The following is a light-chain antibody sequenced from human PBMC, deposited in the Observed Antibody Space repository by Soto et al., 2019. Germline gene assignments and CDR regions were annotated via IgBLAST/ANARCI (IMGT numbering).Light chain of an antibody. CDR2: GAS. CDR1: QSVGSN. CDR3: QQYNNWPT. J-gene: IGKJ1*01. Sequence: EIVMTQSPATLSVSPGERATLSCRASQSVGSNLAWYHQRPGQAPRLLIYGASTRATGIPARFSGSGSGTEFTLTISSLQSEDFAVCYCQQYNNWPTFGQGTKVEIK. V-gene: IGKV3-15*01.